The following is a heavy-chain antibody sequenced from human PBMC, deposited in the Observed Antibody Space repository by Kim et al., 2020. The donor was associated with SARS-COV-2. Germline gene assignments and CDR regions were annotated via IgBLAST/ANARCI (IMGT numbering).Heavy chain of an antibody. D-gene: IGHD3-3*01. CDR3: AGARGITIFGVVSNFDY. J-gene: IGHJ4*02. V-gene: IGHV4-59*01. Sequence: LKSRFTISVDTSKNQLSLKLSSVTAADTAVYYCAGARGITIFGVVSNFDYWGQGTLVTVSS.